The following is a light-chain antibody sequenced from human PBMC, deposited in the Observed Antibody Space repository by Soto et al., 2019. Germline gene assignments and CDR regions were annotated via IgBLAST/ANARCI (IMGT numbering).Light chain of an antibody. CDR2: ENN. CDR3: GTWDSSLSAGV. CDR1: SSNIGNNF. V-gene: IGLV1-51*02. J-gene: IGLJ7*01. Sequence: QSVLTQPPSVSAAPGQKVTISCSGSSSNIGNNFVSWYQQFPGTAPKLLIYENNKRPSGIPDRFSGSKSGTSATLGITGLQTGDEADYYCGTWDSSLSAGVFGTGTQLTVL.